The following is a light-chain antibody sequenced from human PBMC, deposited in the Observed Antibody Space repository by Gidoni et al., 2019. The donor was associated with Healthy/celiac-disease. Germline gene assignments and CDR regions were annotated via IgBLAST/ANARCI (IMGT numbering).Light chain of an antibody. CDR1: QGISSY. J-gene: IGKJ1*01. CDR3: QQYYSYPLT. CDR2: AAS. V-gene: IGKV1-8*01. Sequence: AIRITQSPSSLSAYTGDRVTITCRASQGISSYLAWYQQKPGKAPKLLIYAASTLQSGVPSRFSGSGSGTDFTLTISCLQSEDFATYYCQQYYSYPLTFGQGTKVEIK.